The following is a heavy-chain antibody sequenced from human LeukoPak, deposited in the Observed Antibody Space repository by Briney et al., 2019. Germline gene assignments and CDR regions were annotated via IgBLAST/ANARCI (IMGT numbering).Heavy chain of an antibody. CDR3: ANEKYSNYAYFDY. V-gene: IGHV3-74*01. CDR1: GFTFSSYC. Sequence: GGSLRLSCAASGFTFSSYCMHWVRQAPGKGLVWVSLINTDESITTYADSVKGRFTISRDNAKNTLYLQMNSLRAEDTAVYYCANEKYSNYAYFDYWGQGTLVTVSS. D-gene: IGHD4-11*01. J-gene: IGHJ4*02. CDR2: INTDESIT.